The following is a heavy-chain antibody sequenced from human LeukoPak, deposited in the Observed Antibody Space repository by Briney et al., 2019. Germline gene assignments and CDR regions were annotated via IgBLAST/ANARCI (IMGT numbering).Heavy chain of an antibody. CDR3: VRSTGYYLDY. Sequence: GGSLRLSCGASGFSFSSYGMHWVRLAPGKGLEWVAFIWSDGSDKYYADSVKGRFTISRDNSKNTVYLQMNSLRPEDTAVYYCVRSTGYYLDYWGQGTLVTVSS. J-gene: IGHJ4*02. CDR1: GFSFSSYG. CDR2: IWSDGSDK. V-gene: IGHV3-30*02. D-gene: IGHD3-22*01.